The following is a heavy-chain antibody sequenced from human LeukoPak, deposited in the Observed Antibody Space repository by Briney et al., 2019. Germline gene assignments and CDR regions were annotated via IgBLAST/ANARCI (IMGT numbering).Heavy chain of an antibody. Sequence: SETLSLTCTVSGGSISSGSYYWSWIRQPAGRGLEWIGRIYTSGSTNYNPSLKSRVTISVDTSKNQFSLKLSSVTAADTAVYYCARGNYDFWSGYPQDFDYWGQGTLVTVSS. D-gene: IGHD3-3*01. CDR3: ARGNYDFWSGYPQDFDY. CDR2: IYTSGST. J-gene: IGHJ4*02. CDR1: GGSISSGSYY. V-gene: IGHV4-61*02.